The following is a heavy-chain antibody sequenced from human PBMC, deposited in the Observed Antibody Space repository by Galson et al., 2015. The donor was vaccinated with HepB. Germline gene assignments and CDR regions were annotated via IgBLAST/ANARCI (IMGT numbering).Heavy chain of an antibody. D-gene: IGHD1-7*01. V-gene: IGHV3-30*18. J-gene: IGHJ6*02. CDR3: AKDLGTTEHFYFYGMDV. CDR1: GFIFSNHG. Sequence: SLRLSCAASGFIFSNHGMHWVRQAPGKGLEWVAVISYDGSKDYYADSVKGRFTLSRDNSKNTLYLQMNSLRAEDTAVYYCAKDLGTTEHFYFYGMDVWGQGTTVTVSS. CDR2: ISYDGSKD.